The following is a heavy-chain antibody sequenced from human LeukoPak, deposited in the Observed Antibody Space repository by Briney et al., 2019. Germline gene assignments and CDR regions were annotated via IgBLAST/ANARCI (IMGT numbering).Heavy chain of an antibody. V-gene: IGHV1-2*02. J-gene: IGHJ2*01. CDR1: GYTFTCYY. CDR3: ARYSSGWYFDL. D-gene: IGHD6-19*01. Sequence: GASVTVSCKTSGYTFTCYYMHWVRQAPGQGLEWMGWINPNSGGTNYAQKFQGRVTMTRDTSISTAYMELTRLRSDDTAGYYCARYSSGWYFDLWGRGTLVTVSS. CDR2: INPNSGGT.